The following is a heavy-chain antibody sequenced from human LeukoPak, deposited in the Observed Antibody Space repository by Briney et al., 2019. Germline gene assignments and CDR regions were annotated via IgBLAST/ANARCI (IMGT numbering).Heavy chain of an antibody. CDR1: GYTFTSYA. V-gene: IGHV1-18*01. J-gene: IGHJ4*02. Sequence: GASVKVSCKASGYTFTSYAISWVRQAPGQGLEWMGWISADNGNTDYAQRFQGRVTMTTDTSTSTAYMELRSLRSDDTAVYYCARGPVSYVVVPAAISGYWGQGTLVTVSS. CDR3: ARGPVSYVVVPAAISGY. D-gene: IGHD2-2*01. CDR2: ISADNGNT.